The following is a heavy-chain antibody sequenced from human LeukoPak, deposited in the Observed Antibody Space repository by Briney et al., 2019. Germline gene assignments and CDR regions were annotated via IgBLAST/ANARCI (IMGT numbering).Heavy chain of an antibody. CDR3: ARVFTSGSPFDY. CDR1: GFTFSDYY. D-gene: IGHD1-26*01. V-gene: IGHV3-11*01. Sequence: GGSLRLSCAASGFTFSDYYMSWIRQAPGKGLEWVSYISTSGTTFHYADSVKGRFTISRDNAKNSLYLQMNSLRAEDTAVYYCARVFTSGSPFDYWGQGTLVTVSS. CDR2: ISTSGTTF. J-gene: IGHJ4*02.